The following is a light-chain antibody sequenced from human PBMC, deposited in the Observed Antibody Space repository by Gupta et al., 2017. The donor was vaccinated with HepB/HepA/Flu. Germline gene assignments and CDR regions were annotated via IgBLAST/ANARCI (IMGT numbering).Light chain of an antibody. CDR3: QQRINWPLT. V-gene: IGKV3-11*01. CDR1: QSVRSY. Sequence: IGLTLSPVSLSLPSGKRATLSCRASQSVRSYLAWYQLKPGQPPSLLVFVASNRATGVPARFSGSGSGTDFTLTISSLEPEDFAVYYCQQRINWPLTFGGGTRVEIK. J-gene: IGKJ4*01. CDR2: VAS.